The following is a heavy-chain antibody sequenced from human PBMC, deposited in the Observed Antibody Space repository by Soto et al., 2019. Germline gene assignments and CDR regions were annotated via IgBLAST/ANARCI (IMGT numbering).Heavy chain of an antibody. J-gene: IGHJ4*02. CDR3: AIPYYYGSGSYYIDC. CDR1: GYSFSTYW. D-gene: IGHD3-10*01. V-gene: IGHV5-51*03. Sequence: EVQLVQSGAEVKKPGESLKISCKGSGYSFSTYWIGWVRQMPGKGLEWMGIIYPGDSDTRYSPSFQGQVTISADKSISTAYLQWSSLKATDTAMYYCAIPYYYGSGSYYIDCWGQGTLVTVSS. CDR2: IYPGDSDT.